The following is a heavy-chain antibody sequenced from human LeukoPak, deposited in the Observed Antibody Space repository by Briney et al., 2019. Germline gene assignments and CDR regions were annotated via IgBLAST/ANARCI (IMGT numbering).Heavy chain of an antibody. CDR1: GGSISSYY. CDR2: IYYSGST. Sequence: SETLSPTCTVSGGSISSYYWSWIRQPPGKGLEWIGYIYYSGSTNYNPSLKSRVTISVDTSKNQFSLKLSSVTAADTAVYYCAIVAGGVHYWGQGTLVTVSS. V-gene: IGHV4-59*08. J-gene: IGHJ4*02. CDR3: AIVAGGVHY. D-gene: IGHD6-19*01.